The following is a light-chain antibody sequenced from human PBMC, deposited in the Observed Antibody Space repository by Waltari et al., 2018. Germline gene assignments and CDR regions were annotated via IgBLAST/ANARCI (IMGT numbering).Light chain of an antibody. CDR2: DAS. J-gene: IGKJ1*01. V-gene: IGKV1-NL1*01. CDR1: QDISNS. Sequence: DIQMTQSPSSLSASVGDRVTITCRASQDISNSLAWYQQKPGKAPKVLLYDASRLESGVPSRFSGSGSGTDYTLTISSLQPEDFATHYCQQYYNTPRTFGQGTKVEIK. CDR3: QQYYNTPRT.